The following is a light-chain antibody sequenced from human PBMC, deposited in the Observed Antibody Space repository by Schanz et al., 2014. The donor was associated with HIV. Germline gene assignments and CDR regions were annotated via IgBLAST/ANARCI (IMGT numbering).Light chain of an antibody. J-gene: IGLJ2*01. Sequence: QSVLTQPPSMSAAPGQRVTISCAGSAFNIGQNYVSWFQQFPGTAPKLLMYVTHQRPSEIPDRFSGSKTGTSATLAIVGLQTGDEADYYCATWDTTLSAVVFGGGTKLTVL. CDR3: ATWDTTLSAVV. V-gene: IGLV1-51*01. CDR1: AFNIGQNY. CDR2: VTH.